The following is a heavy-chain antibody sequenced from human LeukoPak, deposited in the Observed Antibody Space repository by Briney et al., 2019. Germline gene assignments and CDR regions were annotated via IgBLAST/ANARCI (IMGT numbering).Heavy chain of an antibody. CDR1: GGTFSSYA. CDR3: ARESPPSVTPPSPFDY. V-gene: IGHV1-69*06. J-gene: IGHJ4*02. Sequence: SVKVSCKASGGTFSSYAISWVRQAPGQGLEWMGGTIPIFGTANYAQKFQGRVTITADKSTSTAYMELSSLRSEATAVYYCARESPPSVTPPSPFDYWGQGTLVTVSS. D-gene: IGHD4-17*01. CDR2: TIPIFGTA.